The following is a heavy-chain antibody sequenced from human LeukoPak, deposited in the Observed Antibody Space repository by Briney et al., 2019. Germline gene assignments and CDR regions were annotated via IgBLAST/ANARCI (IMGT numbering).Heavy chain of an antibody. J-gene: IGHJ3*02. Sequence: PSEALSLTCTVSGGSISSYYWSWIRQPPGKGLEWIGYIYYSGSTNYNPSLMSRVTISVDTSKNQFSLKLRSVTAADTAVYYCVSLRKRGGAFDNWGQGTMVTVSS. CDR3: VSLRKRGGAFDN. CDR2: IYYSGST. V-gene: IGHV4-59*01. CDR1: GGSISSYY.